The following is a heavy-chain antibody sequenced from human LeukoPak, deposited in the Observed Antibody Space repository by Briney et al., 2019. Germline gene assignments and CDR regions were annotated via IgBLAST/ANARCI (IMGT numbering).Heavy chain of an antibody. CDR2: IYYSGST. J-gene: IGHJ4*02. CDR1: GGSISSGDYY. CDR3: ARGGDGYIPFDY. Sequence: PSQTLSLTCTVSGGSISSGDYYWSWIRQPPGKGLEWIGCIYYSGSTHYNPSLKSRLTISVDTSKNQFSLKLSSVTAADTAVYYCARGGDGYIPFDYWGQGTLVTVSS. V-gene: IGHV4-30-4*01. D-gene: IGHD5-24*01.